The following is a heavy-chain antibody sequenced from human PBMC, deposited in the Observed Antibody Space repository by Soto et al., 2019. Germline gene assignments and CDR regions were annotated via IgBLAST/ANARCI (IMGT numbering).Heavy chain of an antibody. J-gene: IGHJ4*02. Sequence: SVKVSCKXSGGTFSSYTISWVRQAPGQGLEWMGRIIPILGIANYAQKFQGRVTITADKSTSTAYMELSSLRSEDTAVYYCARTRDTAMGYFDYWGQGTLVTVS. CDR3: ARTRDTAMGYFDY. D-gene: IGHD5-18*01. CDR2: IIPILGIA. V-gene: IGHV1-69*02. CDR1: GGTFSSYT.